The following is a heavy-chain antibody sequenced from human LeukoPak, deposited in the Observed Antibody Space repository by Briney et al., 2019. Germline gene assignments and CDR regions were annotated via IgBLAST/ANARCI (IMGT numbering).Heavy chain of an antibody. Sequence: SATLSLTCAVSGGSISGFYWTWIRQPPGKGLEFIGQIHYSGTTDYNPSLKSRINMSVDTSKNQFFLSLNSVTAVDTAVYYCAKFGLYYNMDVWGQGTTVTVSS. CDR1: GGSISGFY. CDR2: IHYSGTT. V-gene: IGHV4-59*03. J-gene: IGHJ6*02. D-gene: IGHD3-16*01. CDR3: AKFGLYYNMDV.